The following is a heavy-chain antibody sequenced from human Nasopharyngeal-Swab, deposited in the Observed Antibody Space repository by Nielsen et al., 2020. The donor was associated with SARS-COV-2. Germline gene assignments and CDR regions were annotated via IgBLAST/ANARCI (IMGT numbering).Heavy chain of an antibody. V-gene: IGHV3-30-3*01. J-gene: IGHJ3*02. CDR3: AKDVLEVAFDI. Sequence: GGSLRLSCAASGFTFSSYAMHWVRQAPGKGLEWVAVISYDGSNKYYADSVKGRFTISRDNSKNTLYLQMNSLRAEDTAVYYCAKDVLEVAFDIWGQGTMVTVSS. CDR1: GFTFSSYA. CDR2: ISYDGSNK. D-gene: IGHD3-16*01.